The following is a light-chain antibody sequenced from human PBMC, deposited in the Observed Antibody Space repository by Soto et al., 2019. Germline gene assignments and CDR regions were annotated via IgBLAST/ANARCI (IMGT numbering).Light chain of an antibody. CDR3: QQYNNWPPT. V-gene: IGKV3-15*01. Sequence: EIVMTQSPATLSVSPGERATLSCRASQSVSSNLAGYQQKPGQAPRLLIYGASTRATGISARFSGSRSGTEFTLTISSLQSEDFAVYYCQQYNNWPPTFGQGTRLEIK. CDR1: QSVSSN. CDR2: GAS. J-gene: IGKJ5*01.